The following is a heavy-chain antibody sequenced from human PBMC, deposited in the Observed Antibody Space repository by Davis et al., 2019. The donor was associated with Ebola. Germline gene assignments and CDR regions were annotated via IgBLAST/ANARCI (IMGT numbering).Heavy chain of an antibody. Sequence: GESLKISCAASGFTFINAWMNWVRQAPGKGLEWVGRIRSKTAGGTADYAAPVKGRFTISRDDSKNIVYLQMNSLRAEDTAVYYCARDTFGSGWVGYFDYWGQGTLVTVSS. V-gene: IGHV3-15*07. J-gene: IGHJ4*02. CDR1: GFTFINAW. D-gene: IGHD6-19*01. CDR3: ARDTFGSGWVGYFDY. CDR2: IRSKTAGGTA.